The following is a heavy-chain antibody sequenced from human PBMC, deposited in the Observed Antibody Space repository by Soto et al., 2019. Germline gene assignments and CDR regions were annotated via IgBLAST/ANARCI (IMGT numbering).Heavy chain of an antibody. CDR1: GYTFASYD. V-gene: IGHV1-8*01. D-gene: IGHD3-16*01. J-gene: IGHJ6*02. CDR3: AMVDNYVTPTPQDV. Sequence: ASVKVSCNASGYTFASYDINWVRQATGQGLEWMGWMNPNSGNTGYAQKFQGRLTMTTDTSTSTAYMDLGSLTSDDTAVYYCAMVDNYVTPTPQDVWGRGTTVSVSS. CDR2: MNPNSGNT.